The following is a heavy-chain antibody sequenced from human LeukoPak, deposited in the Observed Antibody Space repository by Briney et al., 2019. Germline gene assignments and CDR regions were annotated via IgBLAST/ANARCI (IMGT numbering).Heavy chain of an antibody. V-gene: IGHV3-30-3*01. CDR3: ARDPSVTTSDYFDY. D-gene: IGHD4-17*01. Sequence: GGSLRRSCAASGFTFSSYAMHWVRQAPGKGLEWVAVISYDGSNKYYADSVKGRFTISRDNSKNTLYLQMNSLRAEDTAVYYCARDPSVTTSDYFDYWGQGTLVTVSS. CDR2: ISYDGSNK. J-gene: IGHJ4*02. CDR1: GFTFSSYA.